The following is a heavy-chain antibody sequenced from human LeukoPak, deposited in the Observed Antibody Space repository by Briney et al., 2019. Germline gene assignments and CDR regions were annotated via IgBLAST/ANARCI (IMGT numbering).Heavy chain of an antibody. D-gene: IGHD6-19*01. J-gene: IGHJ5*02. Sequence: PGGSLRLSCAASGFTFSSYAMIWVRQAPGKGLEWVSGISGSGGSTYYADSVKGRFTISRDNSKNTLYLQMNSLRAEDTAVYYCAKDPPRDSSGWYEGLNWFDPWGQGTLVTVSS. CDR1: GFTFSSYA. V-gene: IGHV3-23*01. CDR2: ISGSGGST. CDR3: AKDPPRDSSGWYEGLNWFDP.